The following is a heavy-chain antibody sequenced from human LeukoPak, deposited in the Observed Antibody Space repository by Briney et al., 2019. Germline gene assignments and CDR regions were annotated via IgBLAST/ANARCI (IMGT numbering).Heavy chain of an antibody. J-gene: IGHJ4*02. CDR3: AIRVQRVGNDSSHAVY. V-gene: IGHV5-51*01. CDR1: GYSFTNYW. Sequence: KPGESLKISCKGSGYSFTNYWIGWVRQMPGKGLEWMGIIYPGDSDATYSPSFQGQVTISADKSISTAYLQWSSLKASDTAVYYRAIRVQRVGNDSSHAVYWGQGTLVTVSS. D-gene: IGHD1-1*01. CDR2: IYPGDSDA.